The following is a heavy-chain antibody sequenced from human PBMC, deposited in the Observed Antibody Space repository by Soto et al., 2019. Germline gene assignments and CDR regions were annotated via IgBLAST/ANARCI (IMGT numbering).Heavy chain of an antibody. CDR1: GVSISSSSNF. J-gene: IGHJ4*02. CDR2: IFYSGTT. Sequence: SETLALTCTVSGVSISSSSNFWGCIRQPPGKRLERIGSIFYSGTTYYNPSLKSRVAISVDTSKNQFSLKLRSVTAAGTDVYSWVRNVFGSATTSFDFWGPGSLVTVSS. V-gene: IGHV4-39*01. D-gene: IGHD3-3*01. CDR3: VRNVFGSATTSFDF.